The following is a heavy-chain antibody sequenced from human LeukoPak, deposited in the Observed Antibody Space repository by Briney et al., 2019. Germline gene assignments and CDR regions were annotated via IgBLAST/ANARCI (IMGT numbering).Heavy chain of an antibody. CDR1: GGSISRHY. D-gene: IGHD2-2*01. CDR3: ARDYCSSTTCYDSYYYGMDV. Sequence: SETLSLTCTVSGGSISRHYWSRIRQPPGKGLEWIGYIYHSGSTNYNPSLKSRVTISVDTSKNRFSLKVSSVTAADTAVYYCARDYCSSTTCYDSYYYGMDVWGQGTTVTVSS. V-gene: IGHV4-59*11. J-gene: IGHJ6*02. CDR2: IYHSGST.